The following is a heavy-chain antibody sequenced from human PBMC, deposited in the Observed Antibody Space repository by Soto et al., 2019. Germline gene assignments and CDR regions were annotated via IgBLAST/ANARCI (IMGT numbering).Heavy chain of an antibody. CDR1: GFEFSAYC. V-gene: IGHV3-7*01. CDR2: IKKDGNEK. CDR3: ARGRYNSGDYPKCFDY. D-gene: IGHD5-12*01. Sequence: EVQLVESGGGLVQPGGSLRVSCAASGFEFSAYCMTWVRQAPGKGLEWVATIKKDGNEKYYGASVRGRFSVIRDNAKNAAELQMASLKAEDTGVYYCARGRYNSGDYPKCFDYWGKGAWVTVSS. J-gene: IGHJ4*02.